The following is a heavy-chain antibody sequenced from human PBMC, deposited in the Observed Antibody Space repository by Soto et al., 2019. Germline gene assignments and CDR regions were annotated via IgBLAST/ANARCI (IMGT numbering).Heavy chain of an antibody. CDR1: GGSITSYY. V-gene: IGHV4-59*08. CDR2: IYHSGST. J-gene: IGHJ4*02. Sequence: ETLSLTCTVSGGSITSYYWSWIRQPPGKGLEWIGYIYHSGSTNYNPSLKSRVTISVDTSKNQFSLKLSSVTAADTAVYYCARRTDFDFWGQGTLVTVSS. CDR3: ARRTDFDF.